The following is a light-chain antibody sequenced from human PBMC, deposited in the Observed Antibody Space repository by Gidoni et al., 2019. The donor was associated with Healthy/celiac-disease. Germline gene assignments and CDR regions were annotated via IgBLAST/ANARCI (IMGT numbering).Light chain of an antibody. CDR3: SSYTSSSGV. J-gene: IGLJ1*01. Sequence: QSALTQPASVSGSPGQSITISCTGTSSDVGGYNYVSWSQQHPGKAPKLMIYDVSNRPSGVSNRFSGSKSGNTASLTISGLQAEDEADYYCSSYTSSSGVFGTGTKVTVL. CDR1: SSDVGGYNY. V-gene: IGLV2-14*01. CDR2: DVS.